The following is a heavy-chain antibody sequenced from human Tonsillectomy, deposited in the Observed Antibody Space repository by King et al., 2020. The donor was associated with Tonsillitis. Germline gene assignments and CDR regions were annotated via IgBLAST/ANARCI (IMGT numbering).Heavy chain of an antibody. J-gene: IGHJ4*02. Sequence: QLVQSGAEVKKPGSSVKVSCKASGGTFSSYTISWVRQAPGQGLEWMGGIIPIFDSANYAQKVQGRVTITADESTSTAYMELSSLRSEDTAVYYCARDGPTAAGTMVYWGQGTLLTVSS. V-gene: IGHV1-69*01. CDR3: ARDGPTAAGTMVY. CDR2: IIPIFDSA. CDR1: GGTFSSYT. D-gene: IGHD6-13*01.